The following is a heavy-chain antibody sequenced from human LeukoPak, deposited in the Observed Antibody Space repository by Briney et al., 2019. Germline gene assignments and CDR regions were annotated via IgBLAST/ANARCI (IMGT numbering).Heavy chain of an antibody. J-gene: IGHJ4*02. Sequence: GGSLRLSCAASGFTFSSYWMHWVRQAPGKGLEWVSVIYSGGSTYYADSVKGRFTISRDNSKNTLYLQMNSLRAEDTAVYYCARVGTVTPGGGDDYWGQGTLVTVSS. CDR1: GFTFSSYW. V-gene: IGHV3-53*01. CDR2: IYSGGST. D-gene: IGHD4-17*01. CDR3: ARVGTVTPGGGDDY.